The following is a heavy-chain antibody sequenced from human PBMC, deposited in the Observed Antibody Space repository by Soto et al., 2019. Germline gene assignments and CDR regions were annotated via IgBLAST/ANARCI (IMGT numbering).Heavy chain of an antibody. J-gene: IGHJ6*02. V-gene: IGHV1-2*02. CDR2: INPNSGGT. CDR3: AREYYSGSYYDSYCYGMDV. CDR1: GYTFTGYY. D-gene: IGHD1-26*01. Sequence: ASVKVSCKASGYTFTGYYMHWVRQAPGQGLEWMGWINPNSGGTNYAQKFQGRVTMTRDTSISTAYMELSRLRSDDTAVYYCAREYYSGSYYDSYCYGMDVWGQGTTVTVSS.